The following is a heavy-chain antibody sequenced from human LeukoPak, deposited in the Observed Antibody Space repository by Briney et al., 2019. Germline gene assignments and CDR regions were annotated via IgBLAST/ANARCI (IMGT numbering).Heavy chain of an antibody. CDR1: GFTFSNYW. J-gene: IGHJ4*02. V-gene: IGHV3-7*01. Sequence: PGGSLRLSCAASGFTFSNYWMSWVRQAPGKGLEWVANIKEDGSEKYYVDAVKGRFTISRDNAKKSLFLQMNSLRAEDTAVYFCAREDGYCSGGNCYSYFDSWGQGTLVTVSS. CDR2: IKEDGSEK. CDR3: AREDGYCSGGNCYSYFDS. D-gene: IGHD2-15*01.